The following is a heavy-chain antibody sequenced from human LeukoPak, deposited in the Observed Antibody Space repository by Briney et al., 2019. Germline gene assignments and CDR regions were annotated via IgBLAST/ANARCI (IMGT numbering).Heavy chain of an antibody. CDR1: GYSISSGYY. V-gene: IGHV4-38-2*02. D-gene: IGHD4-11*01. J-gene: IGHJ4*02. CDR2: IYHSGST. Sequence: PSETLSLTCTVSGYSISSGYYWGWIRQPPGKGLEWIGSIYHSGSTYYNPSLKSRVTISVDTSKNQFSLKLSSVTAADTAVYYCARATAPTVTLDYWGQGTLVTVSS. CDR3: ARATAPTVTLDY.